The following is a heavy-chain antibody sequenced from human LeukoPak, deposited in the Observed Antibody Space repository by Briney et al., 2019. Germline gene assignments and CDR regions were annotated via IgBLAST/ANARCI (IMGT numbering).Heavy chain of an antibody. CDR2: ISGSGGST. CDR1: GFTFSSYA. CDR3: AKGRKSGIVVVPAVMVFDY. D-gene: IGHD2-2*01. J-gene: IGHJ4*02. Sequence: GGSLRLSCAASGFTFSSYAMSWVRQAPGKGLEWVSAISGSGGSTYYADSVKGRFTISRDNSKNTLYLQMNSLRAEDTAVYYCAKGRKSGIVVVPAVMVFDYWGQGTLVTVSS. V-gene: IGHV3-23*01.